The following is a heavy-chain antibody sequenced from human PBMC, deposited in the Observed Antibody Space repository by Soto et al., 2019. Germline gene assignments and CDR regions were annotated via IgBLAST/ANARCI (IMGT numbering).Heavy chain of an antibody. CDR2: VYYLGST. Sequence: SEPLSLTCTVSGGSMSEYFWSWIRQSPGKGLEWIGYVYYLGSTDYNPSLKSRVTISVDTSKRQFSLKLSSVTVADTAVYYCARDGYDGSGSPYPAYWGPGAQVTVSS. J-gene: IGHJ4*02. V-gene: IGHV4-59*01. CDR1: GGSMSEYF. D-gene: IGHD3-10*01. CDR3: ARDGYDGSGSPYPAY.